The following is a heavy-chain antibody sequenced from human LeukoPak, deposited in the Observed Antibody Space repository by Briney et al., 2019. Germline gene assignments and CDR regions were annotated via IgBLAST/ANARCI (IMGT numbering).Heavy chain of an antibody. V-gene: IGHV3-23*01. J-gene: IGHJ6*02. D-gene: IGHD2-15*01. CDR3: AKFVGRPYYYGMDV. Sequence: GGSLRLSCAASGFTFSSYAMSWVRQAPGKGLEWVSAISGSGGSTYCADSVKGRFTISRDNSKNTLYLQMNSLRAEDTAVYYCAKFVGRPYYYGMDVWGQETTVTVSS. CDR2: ISGSGGST. CDR1: GFTFSSYA.